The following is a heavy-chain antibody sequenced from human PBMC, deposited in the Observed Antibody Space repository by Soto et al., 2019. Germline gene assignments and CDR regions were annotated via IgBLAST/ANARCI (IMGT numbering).Heavy chain of an antibody. CDR3: AREPPTAVTAFDY. D-gene: IGHD4-17*01. J-gene: IGHJ4*02. Sequence: EVQLVESGGGLVQPGGSLRLSCAASGFTFSSYEMNWVRQAPGKGLEWVSYISNSGSSIYYADSVKGRFTISIDNAKNSLYLQMNSLRAEDTAVYYCAREPPTAVTAFDYWGQGTLVTVSS. CDR1: GFTFSSYE. V-gene: IGHV3-48*03. CDR2: ISNSGSSI.